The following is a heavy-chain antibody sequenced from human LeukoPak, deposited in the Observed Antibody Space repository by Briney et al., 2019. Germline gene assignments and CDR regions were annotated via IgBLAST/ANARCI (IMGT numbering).Heavy chain of an antibody. CDR3: ARGDYYDSSGYYTFDY. CDR2: IYYSGST. J-gene: IGHJ4*02. CDR1: GGSISSYY. D-gene: IGHD3-22*01. Sequence: SETLSLTCTVSGGSISSYYWSWIRQPPGKGLEWIGYIYYSGSTNYNPSLKSRVTISVDTSKNQFSLKLSSVTAADTAVYYCARGDYYDSSGYYTFDYWGQGTLVTVSS. V-gene: IGHV4-59*12.